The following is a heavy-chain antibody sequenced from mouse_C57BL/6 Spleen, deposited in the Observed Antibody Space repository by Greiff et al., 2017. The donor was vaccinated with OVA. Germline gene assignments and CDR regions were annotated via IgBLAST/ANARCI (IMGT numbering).Heavy chain of an antibody. CDR2: IDPSDSYT. CDR1: GYTFTSYW. V-gene: IGHV1-69*01. Sequence: QVQLQQSGAELVMPGASVQLSCKASGYTFTSYWMHWVKQRPGQGLEWIGEIDPSDSYTNYNQKFKGKSTLTVDKSSSTAYMQLSSLTSEDSAVYYCARRGTYGSLDYWGQGTTLTVSS. D-gene: IGHD1-1*01. J-gene: IGHJ2*01. CDR3: ARRGTYGSLDY.